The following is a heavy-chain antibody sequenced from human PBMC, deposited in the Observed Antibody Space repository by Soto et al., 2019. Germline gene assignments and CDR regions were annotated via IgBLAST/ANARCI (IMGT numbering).Heavy chain of an antibody. V-gene: IGHV3-64D*08. CDR2: ISSDAVNT. Sequence: GSLRLSCSASGFTFTRHAMHWVRQAPGTGLEYVSAISSDAVNTYYADSVKGRFTISRDNSKNTLYLQMSSLRAEDTAVYYCVKRVKRGLGGPLYFFDSWGLGTLVTVSS. CDR1: GFTFTRHA. J-gene: IGHJ4*02. CDR3: VKRVKRGLGGPLYFFDS. D-gene: IGHD3-3*01.